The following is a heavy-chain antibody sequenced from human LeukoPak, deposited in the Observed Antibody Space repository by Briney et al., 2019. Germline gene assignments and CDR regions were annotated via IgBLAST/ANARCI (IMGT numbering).Heavy chain of an antibody. Sequence: GGSLRLSCAASGFTFSSYAMSWVRQAPGKGLEWVSAISGSGGSTYYADSVKGRFTISRDNANNRLFLQMNSLRAEDTALYYCAKATITTRELDYWGQGTLVTVSS. J-gene: IGHJ4*02. CDR3: AKATITTRELDY. CDR2: ISGSGGST. D-gene: IGHD5-24*01. CDR1: GFTFSSYA. V-gene: IGHV3-23*01.